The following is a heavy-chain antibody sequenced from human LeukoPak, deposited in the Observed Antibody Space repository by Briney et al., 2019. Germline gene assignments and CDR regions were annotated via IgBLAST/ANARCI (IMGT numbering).Heavy chain of an antibody. J-gene: IGHJ4*02. CDR2: MNPNSGNT. CDR3: ARSSSSWYGEDY. Sequence: GASVKVSCKASGYTFTSYDINWVRQATGQGLEWMGWMNPNSGNTGYAQKFQGRVTMTRNTSISTAYMELSSLRSEDTAVYYCARSSSSWYGEDYWGQGTLVTVSS. CDR1: GYTFTSYD. D-gene: IGHD6-13*01. V-gene: IGHV1-8*01.